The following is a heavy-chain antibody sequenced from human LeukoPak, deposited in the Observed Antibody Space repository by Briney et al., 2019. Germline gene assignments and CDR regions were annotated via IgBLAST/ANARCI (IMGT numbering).Heavy chain of an antibody. CDR1: GFTFSAYS. CDR2: TNQDGSEK. V-gene: IGHV3-7*01. D-gene: IGHD5-18*01. J-gene: IGHJ4*02. Sequence: PGGSLRLSCAASGFTFSAYSMNWVRQAPGKGLEWVANTNQDGSEKYYADSVKGRFTSSRDNAKNSLYLQMNGLRAEDTAVYYCAKQLSSNANWGQGTLVTVSS. CDR3: AKQLSSNAN.